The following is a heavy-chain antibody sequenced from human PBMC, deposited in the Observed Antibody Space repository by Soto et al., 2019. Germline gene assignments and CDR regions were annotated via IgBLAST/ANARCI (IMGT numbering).Heavy chain of an antibody. V-gene: IGHV4-39*01. J-gene: IGHJ3*02. Sequence: SETLSLTCTVSGGSISSSSYYWGWIRQPPGKGLEWIGSIYYSGSTYYNPSLKSRVTISVDTSKNQFSLKLSSVTAADTAVYYCARHPSFYGGGLAQAQDAFDIWGQGTMVTVSS. CDR1: GGSISSSSYY. CDR2: IYYSGST. CDR3: ARHPSFYGGGLAQAQDAFDI. D-gene: IGHD2-15*01.